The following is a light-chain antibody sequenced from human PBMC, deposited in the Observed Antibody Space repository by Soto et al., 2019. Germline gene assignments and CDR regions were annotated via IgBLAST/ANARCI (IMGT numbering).Light chain of an antibody. J-gene: IGLJ2*01. CDR2: EGR. CDR3: CSYVGSDTYVI. V-gene: IGLV2-23*01. Sequence: QSVLTQPASVSGSPGQSITISCTGTSSDVGGYILVSWYQLHPGKAPKLMIYEGRKRPSGVSNRFSGSKSGNTASLTISGLQPEDEAHYYCCSYVGSDTYVIFGGGTQLTVL. CDR1: SSDVGGYIL.